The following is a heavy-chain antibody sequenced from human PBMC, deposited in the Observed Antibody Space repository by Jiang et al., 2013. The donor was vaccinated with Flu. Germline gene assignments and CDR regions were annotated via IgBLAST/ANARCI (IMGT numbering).Heavy chain of an antibody. J-gene: IGHJ4*02. V-gene: IGHV5-10-1*01. CDR2: IDPTDSYT. CDR3: ARTAGTVVY. CDR1: GDIFTSYW. D-gene: IGHD6-13*01. Sequence: GAEVKKPGESLRISCKGSGDIFTSYWINWVRQMPGKGLEWMGKIDPTDSYTNYSPSFQGHVTISADKSISTAYLQWSSLKASDTAMYYCARTAGTVVYWGQGTLVTVAS.